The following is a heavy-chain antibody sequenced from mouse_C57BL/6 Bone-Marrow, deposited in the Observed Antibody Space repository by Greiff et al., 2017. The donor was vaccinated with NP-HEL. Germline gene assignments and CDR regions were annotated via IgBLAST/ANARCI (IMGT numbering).Heavy chain of an antibody. D-gene: IGHD2-5*01. Sequence: QLKQSGAELVKPGASVKLSCKASGYTFTEYTIHWVKQRSGQGLEWIGWFYPGSGSIKYNEKFKDKATLTADKSSSTVYMELSRLTSEDSAVYFCARHEETYYSNYDYAMDYWGQGTSVTVSS. V-gene: IGHV1-62-2*01. CDR1: GYTFTEYT. CDR2: FYPGSGSI. CDR3: ARHEETYYSNYDYAMDY. J-gene: IGHJ4*01.